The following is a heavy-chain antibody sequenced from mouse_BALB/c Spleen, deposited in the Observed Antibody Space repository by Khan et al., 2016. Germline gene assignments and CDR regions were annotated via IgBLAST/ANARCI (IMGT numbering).Heavy chain of an antibody. J-gene: IGHJ3*01. Sequence: VQLKQSGPGLVKPSQSLSLTCTVTGYSITSDSAWNWIRQFPGNKLAWMGYISYSGGTYYNPSLKSRISITRATSKNQFFLQLNSVTSEDTATYYCARGDGGFAYWGQGTLVTVSA. V-gene: IGHV3-2*02. CDR2: ISYSGGT. D-gene: IGHD2-3*01. CDR1: GYSITSDSA. CDR3: ARGDGGFAY.